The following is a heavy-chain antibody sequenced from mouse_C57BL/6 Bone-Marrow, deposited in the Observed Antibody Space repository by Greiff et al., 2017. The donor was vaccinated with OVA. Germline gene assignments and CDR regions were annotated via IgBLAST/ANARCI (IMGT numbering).Heavy chain of an antibody. CDR1: GFTFSSYG. Sequence: DVMLVESGGDLVKPGGSLKLSCAASGFTFSSYGMSWVRQTPDKRLEWVATISSGGSYTYYPDSVKGRFTISRDNAKNTLYLQMSSLKSEDTAMYYCARHIGTWGQGTTLTVSS. D-gene: IGHD4-1*01. CDR2: ISSGGSYT. V-gene: IGHV5-6*02. CDR3: ARHIGT. J-gene: IGHJ2*01.